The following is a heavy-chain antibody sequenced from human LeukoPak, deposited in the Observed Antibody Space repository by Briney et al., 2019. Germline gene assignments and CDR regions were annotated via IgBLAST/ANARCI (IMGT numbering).Heavy chain of an antibody. CDR2: IYYSGST. D-gene: IGHD3-3*01. Sequence: SETLSLTCTVSGGSISSYYWSWIRQPPGKGLEWIGYIYYSGSTYYNPSLKSRVTISVDTSKNQFSLKLSSVTAADTAVYYCARGAVIPYTSPYYFDYWGQGTLVTVSS. CDR3: ARGAVIPYTSPYYFDY. CDR1: GGSISSYY. V-gene: IGHV4-59*01. J-gene: IGHJ4*02.